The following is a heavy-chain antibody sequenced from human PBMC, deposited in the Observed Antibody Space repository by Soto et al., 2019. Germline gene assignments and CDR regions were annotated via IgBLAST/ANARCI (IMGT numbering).Heavy chain of an antibody. CDR3: VKDPNGEWLRFRANWFDP. CDR1: GFTFSSYG. D-gene: IGHD5-12*01. V-gene: IGHV3-30*18. CDR2: ISYDGRNK. Sequence: QVQLVESGGGVVQPGRSLRLSCAASGFTFSSYGMHWVRQAPGKGLEWVAVISYDGRNKYYADSVKGRFTMSRDTSKNTLYLQMNSLRAEDTAVYFCVKDPNGEWLRFRANWFDPWGQGTLVTVSS. J-gene: IGHJ5*02.